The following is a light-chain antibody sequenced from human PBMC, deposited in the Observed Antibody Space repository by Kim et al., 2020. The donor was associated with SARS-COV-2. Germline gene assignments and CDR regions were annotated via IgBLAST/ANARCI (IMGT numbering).Light chain of an antibody. CDR1: TLGDKY. CDR3: QAWDSSTVV. V-gene: IGLV3-1*01. Sequence: VSQGQTASITCSGDTLGDKYACWYQQKPGQSPVLVIYQDTKRPSGIPERFSGSNSGNTATLTISGTQAMDEADYYCQAWDSSTVVFGGGTQLTVL. J-gene: IGLJ3*02. CDR2: QDT.